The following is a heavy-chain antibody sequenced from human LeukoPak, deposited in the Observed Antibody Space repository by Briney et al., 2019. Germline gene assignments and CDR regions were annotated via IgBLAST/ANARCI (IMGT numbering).Heavy chain of an antibody. V-gene: IGHV1-69*01. CDR2: IIPIFGTA. CDR3: AIGIEMATTFFDY. D-gene: IGHD5-24*01. J-gene: IGHJ4*02. CDR1: GGTFSSYA. Sequence: SVKVSCKASGGTFSSYAISWVRQAPGQGLEWMGGIIPIFGTANYAQKFQGRVTITADESTSTAYMELSSLRSEDAAVYYCAIGIEMATTFFDYWGQGTLVTVSS.